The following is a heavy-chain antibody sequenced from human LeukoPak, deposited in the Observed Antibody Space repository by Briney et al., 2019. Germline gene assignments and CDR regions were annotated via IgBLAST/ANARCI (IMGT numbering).Heavy chain of an antibody. CDR1: GYTFTLHG. V-gene: IGHV1-18*01. CDR3: ARDWGAHDSSGYYRNFDY. Sequence: ASVKVSCKASGYTFTLHGISWVRQAPGQGLEWMGWISANNGNTNYAQKVQGRVTMTTDASTSTAYMELRNLSSDATGVYYCARDWGAHDSSGYYRNFDYWGQGILVTVSS. J-gene: IGHJ4*02. D-gene: IGHD3-22*01. CDR2: ISANNGNT.